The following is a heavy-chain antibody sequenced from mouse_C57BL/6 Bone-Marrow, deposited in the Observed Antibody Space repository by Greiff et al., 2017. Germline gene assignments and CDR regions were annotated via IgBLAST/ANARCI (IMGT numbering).Heavy chain of an antibody. D-gene: IGHD2-1*01. Sequence: VQLQQSGPVLVKPGASVKMSCKASGYTFTDYYMNWVKQSHGKSLEWIGVINPYNGGTSYNQKFKGKATLTVDKSSSTAYMELNSLTSEDSAVYYCAREPIYPDYWGQGTTRTVSS. J-gene: IGHJ2*01. CDR3: AREPIYPDY. CDR2: INPYNGGT. V-gene: IGHV1-19*01. CDR1: GYTFTDYY.